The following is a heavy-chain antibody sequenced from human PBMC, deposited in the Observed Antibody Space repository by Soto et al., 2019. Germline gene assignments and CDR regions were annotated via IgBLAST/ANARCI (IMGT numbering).Heavy chain of an antibody. CDR3: ASNQY. CDR2: IKQDGSEQ. V-gene: IGHV3-7*05. J-gene: IGHJ4*02. Sequence: PGGSLRLSCAASGLSIRRYWMTWVRQAPGRGLEWVANIKQDGSEQYYVDSVKGRFTISRDNAKNSVSLQMNSLRAEDTAVYYCASNQYWGQGTLVTVSS. CDR1: GLSIRRYW.